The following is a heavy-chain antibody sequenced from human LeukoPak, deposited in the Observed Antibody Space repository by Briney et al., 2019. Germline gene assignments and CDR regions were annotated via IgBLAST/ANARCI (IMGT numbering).Heavy chain of an antibody. J-gene: IGHJ4*02. CDR3: ARARRAAAEDY. CDR1: GLTLTLYD. CDR2: INPNSGGT. V-gene: IGHV1-2*02. Sequence: GASVSGSCTAYGLTLTLYDMPWAGQATVQGIEWMGWINPNSGGTNYAQKFQGRVTMTRDTSISTAYMELSRLRSDDTAVYYRARARRAAAEDYWGQGTLVTVSS. D-gene: IGHD6-13*01.